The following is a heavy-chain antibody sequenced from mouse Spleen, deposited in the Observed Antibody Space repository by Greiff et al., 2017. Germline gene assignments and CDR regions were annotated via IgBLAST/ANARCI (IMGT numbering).Heavy chain of an antibody. V-gene: IGHV1-42*01. Sequence: EVQLQQSVAELVRPGASVKISCKASGYSFTGYYMNWVKQSPEKSLEWIGEINPSTGGTTYNQKFKAKATLTVDKSSSTAYMQLKSLTSEDSAVYYCARRVRGSYYYAMDYWGQGTSVTVSS. J-gene: IGHJ4*01. CDR3: ARRVRGSYYYAMDY. D-gene: IGHD1-1*02. CDR1: GYSFTGYY. CDR2: INPSTGGT.